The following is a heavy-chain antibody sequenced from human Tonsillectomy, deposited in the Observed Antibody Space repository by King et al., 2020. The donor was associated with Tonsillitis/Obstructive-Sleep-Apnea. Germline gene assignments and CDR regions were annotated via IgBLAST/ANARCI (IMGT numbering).Heavy chain of an antibody. Sequence: VQLVESGGGVVRPGGSLRLSCAASGFTFDDYGMSWVRQAPGKGLEWVSGINWNGGSTGYADFVKGRFTISRDNAKNSLYLQMNSRRAEDTALYYCARGVDCSSTSCYQFDYWAREPWSPSPQ. CDR1: GFTFDDYG. CDR2: INWNGGST. J-gene: IGHJ4*02. V-gene: IGHV3-20*04. CDR3: ARGVDCSSTSCYQFDY. D-gene: IGHD2-2*01.